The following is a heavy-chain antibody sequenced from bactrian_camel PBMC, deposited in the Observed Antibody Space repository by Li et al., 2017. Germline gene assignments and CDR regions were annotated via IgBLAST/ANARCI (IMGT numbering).Heavy chain of an antibody. CDR2: IDDTGYT. CDR1: GYTYSRHC. J-gene: IGHJ4*01. V-gene: IGHV3S1*01. D-gene: IGHD2*01. Sequence: VQLVESGGGSVQAGRSLRLSCVASGYTYSRHCMGWFRQAPGKEREKVADIDDTGYTYYADSVKGQSTTSRDNAKNTLYLELNSLKTEDTAMYYCANRGVWDRSAYNYWGQGTQVTVS. CDR3: ANRGVWDRSAYNY.